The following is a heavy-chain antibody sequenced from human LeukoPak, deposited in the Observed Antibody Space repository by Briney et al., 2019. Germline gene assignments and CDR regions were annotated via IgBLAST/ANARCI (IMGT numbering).Heavy chain of an antibody. V-gene: IGHV3-7*01. Sequence: GGSLRLSGAVSGFTFSIYWMNWVRQAPRKGLEWVANIKQDGSEKNYVHSVKGRFTISRDNAKSSLFLQMNDLRAEDTAVYYCAKGGRGNGEVYWGQGTLVTVSS. J-gene: IGHJ4*02. CDR2: IKQDGSEK. CDR1: GFTFSIYW. CDR3: AKGGRGNGEVY. D-gene: IGHD2-8*01.